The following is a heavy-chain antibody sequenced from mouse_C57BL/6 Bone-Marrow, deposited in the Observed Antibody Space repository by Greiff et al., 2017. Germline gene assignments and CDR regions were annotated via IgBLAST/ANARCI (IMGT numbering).Heavy chain of an antibody. D-gene: IGHD2-4*01. CDR2: IYPGDGDT. V-gene: IGHV1-82*01. CDR1: GYAFSSSW. CDR3: ARRRYDYDGRGGYIDV. J-gene: IGHJ1*03. Sequence: QVQLQQSGPELVKPGASVKISCKASGYAFSSSWMNWVKQRPGKGLAWIGRIYPGDGDTNYNGKFKGKATLTADKSSSTAYMQLSSLTSEDSAVYFCARRRYDYDGRGGYIDVWGTGATVTVSS.